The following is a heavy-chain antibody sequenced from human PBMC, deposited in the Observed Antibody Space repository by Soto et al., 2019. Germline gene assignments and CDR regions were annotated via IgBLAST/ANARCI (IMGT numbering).Heavy chain of an antibody. V-gene: IGHV4-59*08. CDR1: GGSISNYY. D-gene: IGHD6-13*01. Sequence: SETLSLTCTVSGGSISNYYCSWIRQPPGKGLEWIGYIYYSGSTKYNPSLKSRVTISLDTSRSQFSLRLSSVTAADTAVYYCARHAAATGFYFDYWGQGTPVTVSS. CDR3: ARHAAATGFYFDY. CDR2: IYYSGST. J-gene: IGHJ4*02.